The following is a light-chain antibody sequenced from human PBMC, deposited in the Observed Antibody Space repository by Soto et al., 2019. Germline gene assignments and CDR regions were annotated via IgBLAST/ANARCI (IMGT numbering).Light chain of an antibody. J-gene: IGKJ4*01. CDR3: QQTRSYPST. CDR1: QGINSY. V-gene: IGKV1-9*01. CDR2: EAS. Sequence: SPLSQAPTSLVASVRDKVNSTCRASQGINSYLAWYQQKPGKVPQLLIYEASILQSGVPSRFSGSGSGTDFTLTISSLQAEDFATYYCQQTRSYPSTFGGGTKVDI.